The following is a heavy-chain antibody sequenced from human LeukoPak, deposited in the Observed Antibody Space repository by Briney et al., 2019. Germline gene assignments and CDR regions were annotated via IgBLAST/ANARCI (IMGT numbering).Heavy chain of an antibody. CDR1: GYTFTTYG. CDR2: SSPNNDNR. Sequence: GASVKVSCKTSGYTFTTYGISWVRQAPGQGLEWMGWSSPNNDNRNYAQKFQGRVTMTTDTSTATAYMELSRLRSDDTAVYYCAGPYYYDSSGYFRARGAFDIWGQGTMVTVSS. J-gene: IGHJ3*02. V-gene: IGHV1-18*01. D-gene: IGHD3-22*01. CDR3: AGPYYYDSSGYFRARGAFDI.